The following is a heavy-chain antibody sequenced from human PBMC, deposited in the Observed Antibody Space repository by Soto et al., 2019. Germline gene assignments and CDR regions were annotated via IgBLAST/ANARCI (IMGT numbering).Heavy chain of an antibody. J-gene: IGHJ4*02. CDR2: ISYDGSNK. CDR1: GFTFSSYG. V-gene: IGHV3-30*18. CDR3: AKDLHRFDWLLWLDY. Sequence: QVQLVESGGGVVQPGRSLRLSCAASGFTFSSYGMHWVRQAPGKGLEWVAVISYDGSNKYYADSVKGRFTISRDNSKNTLYLQMNSLRAEDTAVYYCAKDLHRFDWLLWLDYWGQGTLVTVSS. D-gene: IGHD3-9*01.